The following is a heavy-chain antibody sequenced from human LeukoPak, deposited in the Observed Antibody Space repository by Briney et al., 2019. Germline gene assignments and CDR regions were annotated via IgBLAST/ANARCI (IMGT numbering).Heavy chain of an antibody. D-gene: IGHD5-24*01. CDR3: ASSERWLQLCFDY. V-gene: IGHV3-48*03. CDR1: GFTFSSYE. Sequence: GGSLRLSCAASGFTFSSYEMNWVRQAPGKGLEGVSYISSSGSTIYYADSVKGRFTISRDNAKNSLHLQMNSLRAEDTAVYYCASSERWLQLCFDYWGQGTLVTVSS. CDR2: ISSSGSTI. J-gene: IGHJ4*02.